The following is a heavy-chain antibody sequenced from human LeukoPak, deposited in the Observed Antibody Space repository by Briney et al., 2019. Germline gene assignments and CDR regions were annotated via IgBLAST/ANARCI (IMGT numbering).Heavy chain of an antibody. CDR3: ARTSCSSTSCYDTRYYYYGMDV. CDR2: ISSSSSYI. D-gene: IGHD2-2*01. V-gene: IGHV3-21*01. CDR1: GFTFSSYS. J-gene: IGHJ6*02. Sequence: PGGSLRLSCAASGFTFSSYSMNWVRQAPGKGLEWVSSISSSSSYIYYADSVKGRFTISRDNAKNSLYLQMNSLRAEDTAVYYCARTSCSSTSCYDTRYYYYGMDVWGQGTTVTVSS.